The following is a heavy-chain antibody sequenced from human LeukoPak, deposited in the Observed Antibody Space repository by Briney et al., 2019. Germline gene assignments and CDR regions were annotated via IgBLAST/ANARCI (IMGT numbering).Heavy chain of an antibody. D-gene: IGHD1-7*01. V-gene: IGHV3-48*01. CDR2: ISSRGTTL. Sequence: GGSLRLSCSASGFTFSTYSLIWVRQAPGKGLEWVSYISSRGTTLYYADSGKGRFTISRDNGKNSLYLQMISLRAEDTAVYYCARGNLTYEREAFDIWGQGTMVTVSS. CDR3: ARGNLTYEREAFDI. CDR1: GFTFSTYS. J-gene: IGHJ3*02.